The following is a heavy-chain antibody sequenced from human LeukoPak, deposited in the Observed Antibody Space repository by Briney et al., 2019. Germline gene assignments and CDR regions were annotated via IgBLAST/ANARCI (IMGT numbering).Heavy chain of an antibody. CDR1: GFIIISYR. J-gene: IGHJ6*03. Sequence: GGSLRLSCAASGFIIISYRMSWVRQAPGKGLEWVANIKQDGSEKYYVDSVKGRFTISRDNAKNSLYLQMSSLRAEDTAVYYCARVRDGYKPPKLSSYYYMDVWGKGTTVTISS. CDR2: IKQDGSEK. D-gene: IGHD5-24*01. V-gene: IGHV3-7*01. CDR3: ARVRDGYKPPKLSSYYYMDV.